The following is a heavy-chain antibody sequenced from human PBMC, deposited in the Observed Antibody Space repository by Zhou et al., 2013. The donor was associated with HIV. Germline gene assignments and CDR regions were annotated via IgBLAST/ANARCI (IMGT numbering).Heavy chain of an antibody. D-gene: IGHD3-9*01. V-gene: IGHV1-69*05. CDR2: IIARFNRP. CDR1: GGTFTSYA. Sequence: QVQLVQSGAEVKKPGSSVKVSCKASGGTFTSYAISWVRQAPGQGLEWMGGIIARFNRPHYAQKFQGRVTISTDESTSTVHMEMTSLRSEDTAIYYCARAQGDILTEGYFDYWGQGTLVTVSS. J-gene: IGHJ4*02. CDR3: ARAQGDILTEGYFDY.